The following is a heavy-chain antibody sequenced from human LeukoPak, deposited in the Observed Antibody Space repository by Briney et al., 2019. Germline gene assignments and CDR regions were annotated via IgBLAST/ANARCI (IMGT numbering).Heavy chain of an antibody. CDR3: ARDRRIQLWLRTYYFDY. CDR1: GGSISSSSYY. J-gene: IGHJ4*02. CDR2: IYYSGST. V-gene: IGHV4-39*07. D-gene: IGHD5-18*01. Sequence: SETLSLTCTVSGGSISSSSYYWGWIRRPPGKGLEWIGSIYYSGSTYYNPSLKSRVTISVDTSKSQFSLKLSSVTAADTAVYYCARDRRIQLWLRTYYFDYWGQGTLVTVSS.